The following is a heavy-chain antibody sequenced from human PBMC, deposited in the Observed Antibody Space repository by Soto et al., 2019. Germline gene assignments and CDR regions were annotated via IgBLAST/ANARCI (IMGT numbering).Heavy chain of an antibody. CDR3: ARRGYSGSGYYYGMDV. J-gene: IGHJ6*02. Sequence: GESLKISCKGSGYSLTSYWIGWVRQMPGKGLEWMGIIYPGDSDTRYSPSFQGQVTISADKSISTAYLQWSSLKASDTAMYYCARRGYSGSGYYYGMDVWGQGTTVTVSS. CDR2: IYPGDSDT. V-gene: IGHV5-51*01. D-gene: IGHD5-12*01. CDR1: GYSLTSYW.